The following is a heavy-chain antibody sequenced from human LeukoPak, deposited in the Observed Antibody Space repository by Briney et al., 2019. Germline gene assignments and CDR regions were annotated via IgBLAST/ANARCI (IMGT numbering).Heavy chain of an antibody. CDR1: GFTFSSDA. V-gene: IGHV3-23*01. Sequence: PGGSLRLSCAASGFTFSSDAMSWVRQAPGRGLEWVSGISGGGGGTYSADSVKGRFTISRDNSKNTLYLQMNSLRAEDTAVYYCARWSDYFDCWGQGTLVTVSS. CDR3: ARWSDYFDC. J-gene: IGHJ4*02. CDR2: ISGGGGGT. D-gene: IGHD3-3*01.